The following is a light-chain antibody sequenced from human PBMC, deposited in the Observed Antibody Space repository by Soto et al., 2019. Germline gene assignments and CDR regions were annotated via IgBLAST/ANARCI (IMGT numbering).Light chain of an antibody. CDR2: EVS. J-gene: IGLJ1*01. CDR3: SSYADNNNYV. CDR1: SSDVGGYNY. Sequence: QSVLTQPPSASGSPGQSVAISCTGSSSDVGGYNYVSWYQQYPGKAPKVIIYEVSKRPSGVPDRFSGSKSGNTASLTVSGLQAEDGADYYCSSYADNNNYVFGTGTKVTVL. V-gene: IGLV2-8*01.